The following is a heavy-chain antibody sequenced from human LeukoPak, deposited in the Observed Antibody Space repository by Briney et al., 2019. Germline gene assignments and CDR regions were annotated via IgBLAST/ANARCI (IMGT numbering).Heavy chain of an antibody. CDR3: TRRDGYRSSDN. CDR2: IGDSGGST. V-gene: IGHV3-23*01. D-gene: IGHD5-24*01. Sequence: GGSLRLSCAVSGFTFSSYAMTWVRQAPGKGLEWVSSIGDSGGSTNYADSVKSRFTISRDNSKNTLYLQVNSLRADDTGVYYCTRRDGYRSSDNWGQGALVTVSS. CDR1: GFTFSSYA. J-gene: IGHJ4*02.